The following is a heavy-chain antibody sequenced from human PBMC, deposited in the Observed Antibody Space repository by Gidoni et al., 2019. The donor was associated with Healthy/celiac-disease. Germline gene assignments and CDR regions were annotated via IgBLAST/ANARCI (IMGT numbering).Heavy chain of an antibody. D-gene: IGHD2-8*01. V-gene: IGHV1-2*04. J-gene: IGHJ3*02. CDR2: INPNSGGT. CDR1: GYTFPVYY. Sequence: QVQLVQSGAEVKKPGASVKVSCKASGYTFPVYYMPWVRQAPGQGLEWMGWINPNSGGTNYAQKFQGWVTMTRDTSISTAYMELSRLRSDDTAVYYCARGGMYGTGHDAFDIWGQGTMVTVSS. CDR3: ARGGMYGTGHDAFDI.